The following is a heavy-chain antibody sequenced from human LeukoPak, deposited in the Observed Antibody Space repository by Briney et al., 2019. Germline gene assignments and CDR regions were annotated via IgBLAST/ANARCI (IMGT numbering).Heavy chain of an antibody. CDR3: ARGLPAAGTGYFDL. D-gene: IGHD6-13*01. J-gene: IGHJ2*01. CDR2: ISSSSATI. V-gene: IGHV3-48*02. CDR1: GFTFSSYS. Sequence: GGSLRLSCEASGFTFSSYSMNWVRQAPGKGLDWLSYISSSSATIYYADSVKGRFTTSRDNAKKSLYLQMNSLRDEDTAVYYCARGLPAAGTGYFDLWGRGTLVTVSS.